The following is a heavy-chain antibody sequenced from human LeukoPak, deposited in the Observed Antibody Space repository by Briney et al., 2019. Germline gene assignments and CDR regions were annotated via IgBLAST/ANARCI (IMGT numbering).Heavy chain of an antibody. V-gene: IGHV1-18*01. CDR3: ARLTYYYDSSGYIFDY. CDR1: GYTFTSYG. Sequence: ASVKVSCKASGYTFTSYGISWVRQAPGQGPEWMGWISAYNGNTNYAQKLQGRVTMTTDTSTSTAYMELRSLRSDDTAVYYCARLTYYYDSSGYIFDYWGQGTLVTVSS. D-gene: IGHD3-22*01. CDR2: ISAYNGNT. J-gene: IGHJ4*02.